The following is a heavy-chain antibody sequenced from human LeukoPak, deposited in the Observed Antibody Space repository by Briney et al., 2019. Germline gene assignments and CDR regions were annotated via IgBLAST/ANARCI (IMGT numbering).Heavy chain of an antibody. D-gene: IGHD2-15*01. Sequence: PGGSLRLSCAASGFTFDSYALAWVRQAPGKGLEWVSSFASGRSPSYADSVKGRLTMSRDNAKNTVYLQMDNLRAEDTAIYYCARQLGYCRAGTCYFDSWGQGTLVAVSS. CDR1: GFTFDSYA. CDR3: ARQLGYCRAGTCYFDS. V-gene: IGHV3-23*05. CDR2: FASGRSP. J-gene: IGHJ4*02.